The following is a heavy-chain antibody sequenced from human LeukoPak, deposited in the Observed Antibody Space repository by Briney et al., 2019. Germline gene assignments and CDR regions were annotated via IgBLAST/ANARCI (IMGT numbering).Heavy chain of an antibody. CDR1: GGSISSSSYY. J-gene: IGHJ4*02. CDR2: IYYSGST. CDR3: ARHLYSGYDRALDY. D-gene: IGHD5-12*01. V-gene: IGHV4-39*01. Sequence: PSETLCPTCTVSGGSISSSSYYWGWIRQPPGKGLEWIGSIYYSGSTYYNPSIKSRVTISVDTSKNQFSLKLSSVTAADTAVYYCARHLYSGYDRALDYWGQGTLVTVSS.